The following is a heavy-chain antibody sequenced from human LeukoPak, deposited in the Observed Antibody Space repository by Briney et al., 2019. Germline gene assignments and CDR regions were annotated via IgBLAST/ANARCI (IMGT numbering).Heavy chain of an antibody. CDR2: MNPNSGNT. J-gene: IGHJ6*03. Sequence: ASVKVSCKASGYTFTSYDINWVRQATGQGLEWMGWMNPNSGNTGYAQKFQGRVTMTRNTSISTAYMELSSLRSEDTAVYYCARGPRLGTVFYHYMDVWGKGTTVTVSS. CDR1: GYTFTSYD. D-gene: IGHD3-16*01. V-gene: IGHV1-8*01. CDR3: ARGPRLGTVFYHYMDV.